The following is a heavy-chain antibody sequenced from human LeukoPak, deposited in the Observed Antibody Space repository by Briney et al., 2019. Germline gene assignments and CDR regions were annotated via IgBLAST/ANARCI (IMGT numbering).Heavy chain of an antibody. D-gene: IGHD6-19*01. CDR2: ISYDGSNK. CDR3: ARDSEWLAHIDY. J-gene: IGHJ4*02. Sequence: PGGSLRLSCAASGFTFSSYAMHWVRQAPGKGLGWVAVISYDGSNKYYADSVKGRFTISRDNSKNTLYLQMNSLRAEDTAVYYCARDSEWLAHIDYWGQGTLATVSS. CDR1: GFTFSSYA. V-gene: IGHV3-30*04.